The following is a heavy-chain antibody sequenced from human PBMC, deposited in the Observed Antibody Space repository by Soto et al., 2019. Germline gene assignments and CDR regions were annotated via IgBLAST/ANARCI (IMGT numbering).Heavy chain of an antibody. J-gene: IGHJ4*02. D-gene: IGHD3-10*01. CDR2: IGFDGTNI. Sequence: GGSLRLSRVASGFDFKTYGMHWVRQAPGKGLEWVAVIGFDGTNIHYSDSVRGRFSISRDNSENTVSLQMNSLRVEDTALYYCVRTACVINNCSYRGVRWGQGTLVTVSS. CDR1: GFDFKTYG. V-gene: IGHV3-33*01. CDR3: VRTACVINNCSYRGVR.